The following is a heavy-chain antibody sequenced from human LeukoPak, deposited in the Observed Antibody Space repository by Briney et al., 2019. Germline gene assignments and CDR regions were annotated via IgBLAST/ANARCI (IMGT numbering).Heavy chain of an antibody. J-gene: IGHJ4*02. Sequence: ASVKVSCKASGYTFTSYGISWVRQAPGQGLEWMGWISAYNGNTNYAQKPQGRVTMTTDTSTSTAYMELGSLRSDDTAVYYCARVRYSSGWPYYFDYWGQGTLVTVSS. CDR3: ARVRYSSGWPYYFDY. V-gene: IGHV1-18*01. CDR1: GYTFTSYG. CDR2: ISAYNGNT. D-gene: IGHD6-19*01.